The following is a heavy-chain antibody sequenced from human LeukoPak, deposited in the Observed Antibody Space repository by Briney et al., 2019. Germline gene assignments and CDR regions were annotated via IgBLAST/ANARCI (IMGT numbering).Heavy chain of an antibody. CDR2: INWNGGST. CDR3: AREGQMSSIIRGIFDY. D-gene: IGHD5-24*01. J-gene: IGHJ4*02. CDR1: GFTFDDYA. V-gene: IGHV3-20*04. Sequence: PGGSLRLSCAASGFTFDDYAMTWVRQAPGKGLEWVSGINWNGGSTGYADSVKGRFTISRDSVKNSLYLQMNSLRAEDTALYYCAREGQMSSIIRGIFDYWGQGTLVTVSS.